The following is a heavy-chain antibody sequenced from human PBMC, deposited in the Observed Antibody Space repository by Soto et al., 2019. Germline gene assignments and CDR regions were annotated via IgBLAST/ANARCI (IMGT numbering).Heavy chain of an antibody. CDR1: GFTFSSYW. D-gene: IGHD2-15*01. CDR2: IDGVGTVI. V-gene: IGHV3-74*03. J-gene: IGHJ4*02. Sequence: EVHLVESGGDLVQPGGSLRLSCAASGFTFSSYWMHWARQAPGKGLVWLSSIDGVGTVIPHADSVKGRFTVSRDNAKNIIYLQMNCLRAEDTAVYYCVREVCSGGLCKVFDYWGQGTPVTVSS. CDR3: VREVCSGGLCKVFDY.